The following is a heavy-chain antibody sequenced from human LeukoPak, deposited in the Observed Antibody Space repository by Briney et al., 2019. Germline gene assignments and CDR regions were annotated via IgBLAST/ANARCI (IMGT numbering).Heavy chain of an antibody. Sequence: GGSLRLSCAASGFTFSGHSMTWVRQAPGKGLEWVANINLDGSERFYVDFVKGRFTISRDNADNSMYLQMNSLRAEDTAVYYCVAVLVPAAFWHFDVWGRGTQVTVSS. CDR2: INLDGSER. CDR3: VAVLVPAAFWHFDV. J-gene: IGHJ2*01. D-gene: IGHD2-2*01. CDR1: GFTFSGHS. V-gene: IGHV3-7*01.